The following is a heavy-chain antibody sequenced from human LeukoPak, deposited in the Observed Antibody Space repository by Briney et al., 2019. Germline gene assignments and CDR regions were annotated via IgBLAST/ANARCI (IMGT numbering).Heavy chain of an antibody. V-gene: IGHV4-4*07. Sequence: SETLSLTCAVSSASVTSHHWAWIRQTAGKGLQWVGRVHFSGSTNYNPSLRSRVAISLDKSKNEVSLTLKSVSAADTAVYYCTRDESSRDDSGGYHYWGRGVLVIVSS. CDR2: VHFSGST. D-gene: IGHD3-22*01. CDR3: TRDESSRDDSGGYHY. CDR1: SASVTSHH. J-gene: IGHJ4*02.